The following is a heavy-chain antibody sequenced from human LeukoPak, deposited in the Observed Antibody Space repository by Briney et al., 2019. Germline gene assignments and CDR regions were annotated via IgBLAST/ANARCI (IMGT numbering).Heavy chain of an antibody. J-gene: IGHJ4*02. CDR2: IIPIFGTA. Sequence: ASVKVSCKASGGTFSSYTISWVRQAPGQGLEWMGGIIPIFGTANYAQKFQGRVTMTRDTSTSTVYMDFSSLRSEDTALYYCARAPRNSSTMLDYWGQGTLVTVSS. D-gene: IGHD6-13*01. V-gene: IGHV1-69*05. CDR3: ARAPRNSSTMLDY. CDR1: GGTFSSYT.